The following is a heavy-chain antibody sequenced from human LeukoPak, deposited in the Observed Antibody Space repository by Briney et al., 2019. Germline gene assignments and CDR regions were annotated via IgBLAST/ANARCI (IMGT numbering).Heavy chain of an antibody. Sequence: HVASVKVSCKASGGTFSSYAISWVRQAPGQGLEWMGGIIPIFGTANYAQKFQGRVSMTADTSTSTAYMELRSLRSDDTAVYYCARSGRGTYYYFDLWGQGTLVTVSS. CDR2: IIPIFGTA. J-gene: IGHJ4*02. V-gene: IGHV1-69*06. CDR1: GGTFSSYA. CDR3: ARSGRGTYYYFDL. D-gene: IGHD1-26*01.